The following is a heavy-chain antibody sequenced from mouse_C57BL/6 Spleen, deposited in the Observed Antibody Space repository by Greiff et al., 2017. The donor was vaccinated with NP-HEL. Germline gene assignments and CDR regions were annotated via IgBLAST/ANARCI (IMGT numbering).Heavy chain of an antibody. Sequence: EVKLEESGGGLVKPGGSLKLSCAASGFTFSSYTMSWVRQTPEKRLEWVATISGGGGNTYYPDSVKGRFTISRDNAKNTLYLQMSSLRSEDTALYYCARQGIYYGKGYFDYWGQGTTLTVSS. CDR3: ARQGIYYGKGYFDY. CDR2: ISGGGGNT. V-gene: IGHV5-9*01. CDR1: GFTFSSYT. D-gene: IGHD2-1*01. J-gene: IGHJ2*01.